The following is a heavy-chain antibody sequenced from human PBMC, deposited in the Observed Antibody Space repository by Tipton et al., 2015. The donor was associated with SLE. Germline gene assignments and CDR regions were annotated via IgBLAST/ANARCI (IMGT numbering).Heavy chain of an antibody. J-gene: IGHJ4*01. CDR3: ASWDDNSAYFYVGYFDY. V-gene: IGHV3-23*01. Sequence: SLRLSCTASGLTFSSYAISWVRQAPGKGPEWVSAVSGRGDATFYADSVRGRFTISRDNSKNTLYPQMNDLRAEDTAVYYCASWDDNSAYFYVGYFDYWGHGTPVTVSS. D-gene: IGHD3-22*01. CDR2: VSGRGDAT. CDR1: GLTFSSYA.